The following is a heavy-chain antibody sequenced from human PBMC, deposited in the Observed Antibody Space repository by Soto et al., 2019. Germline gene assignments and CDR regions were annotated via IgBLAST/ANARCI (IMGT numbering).Heavy chain of an antibody. Sequence: EVQLVESGGGLVQPGRSLRLSCAASGFTFDDYAMHWVRQAPGKGLEWVSGISWNSGSIGYADSVKGRFTISRDNAKNSLYLQMNSLRAEDTALYHCAKDIGVGATESVYWGQGTLVTVSS. D-gene: IGHD1-26*01. V-gene: IGHV3-9*01. CDR2: ISWNSGSI. CDR3: AKDIGVGATESVY. J-gene: IGHJ4*02. CDR1: GFTFDDYA.